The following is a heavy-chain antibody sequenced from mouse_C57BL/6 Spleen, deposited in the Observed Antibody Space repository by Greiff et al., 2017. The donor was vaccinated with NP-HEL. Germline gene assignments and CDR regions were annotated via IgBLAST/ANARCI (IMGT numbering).Heavy chain of an antibody. D-gene: IGHD2-1*01. Sequence: EVQLQESGPGLVKPSQSLSLTCSVTGYSITSGYYWNWIRQFPGNKLEWMGYISYDGSNNYNPSLKNRISITRDTSKNQFFLKLNSVTTEDTATYYCARDRDYYYGPDYWGQGTTLTVSS. CDR2: ISYDGSN. CDR3: ARDRDYYYGPDY. CDR1: GYSITSGYY. J-gene: IGHJ2*01. V-gene: IGHV3-6*01.